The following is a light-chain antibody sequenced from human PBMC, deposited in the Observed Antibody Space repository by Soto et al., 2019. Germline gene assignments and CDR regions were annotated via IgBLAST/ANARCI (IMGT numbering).Light chain of an antibody. Sequence: EIVMTQSPATLSVSPGERATLSCRASQSVSSNLSGYQQQTGQAPRLLIYGASTRATGITARLSSSGSWTEFTITISSMQSEDFAVYYCQQYYNWPPYTFGQGTKLEIK. V-gene: IGKV3-15*01. CDR1: QSVSSN. CDR3: QQYYNWPPYT. CDR2: GAS. J-gene: IGKJ2*01.